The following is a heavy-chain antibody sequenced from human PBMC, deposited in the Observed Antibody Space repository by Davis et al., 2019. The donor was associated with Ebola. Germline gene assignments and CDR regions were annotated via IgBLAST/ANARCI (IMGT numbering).Heavy chain of an antibody. V-gene: IGHV3-33*01. D-gene: IGHD3-22*01. J-gene: IGHJ6*02. Sequence: GGSLRLSCAASGFTFSSYGMHWVRQAPGKGLEWVAVIWYDGSNKYYADSVKGRFTISRDNSKNTLYLQMNSLRAEDTAVYYCARDGNYYDSSGYGDVWGQGTTVTVSS. CDR3: ARDGNYYDSSGYGDV. CDR1: GFTFSSYG. CDR2: IWYDGSNK.